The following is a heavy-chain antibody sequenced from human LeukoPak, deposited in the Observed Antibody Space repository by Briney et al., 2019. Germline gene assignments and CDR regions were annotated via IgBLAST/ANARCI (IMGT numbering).Heavy chain of an antibody. J-gene: IGHJ4*02. CDR2: ISYDGSNK. CDR3: ARDLVGANSGSYLGQDY. CDR1: GFTFSSYA. Sequence: HPGGSLRLSCAASGFTFSSYAMHWVRQAPGKGLEWVAVISYDGSNKYYADSVKGRFTISRDNSKNTLYLQMNSLRAEDTAVYYCARDLVGANSGSYLGQDYWGQGTLVTVSS. V-gene: IGHV3-30-3*01. D-gene: IGHD1-26*01.